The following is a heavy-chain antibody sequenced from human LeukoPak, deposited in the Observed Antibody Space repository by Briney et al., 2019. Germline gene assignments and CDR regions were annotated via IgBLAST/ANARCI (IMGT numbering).Heavy chain of an antibody. J-gene: IGHJ6*02. V-gene: IGHV3-48*04. CDR3: ARAIAVAGGSYYHGMDV. CDR2: ISGSSSTI. Sequence: PGGSLRLSCAASGCTFSSYSMNWVRQAPGKGLEWVSSISGSSSTIYYADSVKGRFTISRDNAKNSLYLQMNSLRAEDTAVYYCARAIAVAGGSYYHGMDVWGQGTTVTVSS. D-gene: IGHD6-19*01. CDR1: GCTFSSYS.